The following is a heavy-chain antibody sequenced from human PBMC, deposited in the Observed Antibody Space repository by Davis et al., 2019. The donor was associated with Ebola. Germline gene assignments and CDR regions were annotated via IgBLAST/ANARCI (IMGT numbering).Heavy chain of an antibody. CDR2: TYYRSKWYN. Sequence: SQTLSLTCDISGDTVSSNDAGWNWIRQSPSRGLEWLGRTYYRSKWYNDYAVSVESRITIKPDTSKNQFSLQLNSVTPEDTAVYYCARGSRRVGPFDFWGQGILVTVSS. V-gene: IGHV6-1*01. J-gene: IGHJ4*02. CDR1: GDTVSSNDAG. D-gene: IGHD1-26*01. CDR3: ARGSRRVGPFDF.